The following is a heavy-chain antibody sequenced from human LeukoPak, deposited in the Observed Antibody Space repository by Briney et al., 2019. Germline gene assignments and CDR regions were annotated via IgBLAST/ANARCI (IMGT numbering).Heavy chain of an antibody. D-gene: IGHD3-22*01. Sequence: GASVKVSCKASGYTFTSYGISWVRQAPGQGLEWMGGIIPIFGTANYAQKFQGRVTITADESTSTAYMELSSLRSEDTAVYYCARPSTMIVVVPFDYWGQGTLVTVSS. CDR2: IIPIFGTA. CDR1: GYTFTSYG. V-gene: IGHV1-69*13. J-gene: IGHJ4*02. CDR3: ARPSTMIVVVPFDY.